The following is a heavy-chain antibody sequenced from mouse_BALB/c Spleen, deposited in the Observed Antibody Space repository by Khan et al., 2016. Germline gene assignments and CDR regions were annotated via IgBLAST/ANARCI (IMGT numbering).Heavy chain of an antibody. J-gene: IGHJ2*01. Sequence: VQLQQSGPELVKPGASVKMSCKASGYTFTSYVMHWVKQKPGQGLEWIGYINPYNDGTKYNEKFKGKATLTSDKSSSTAYMELSSLTSEDSAVYYCVRCGWLLPYYFDYWGQGTTLTVSS. D-gene: IGHD2-3*01. CDR3: VRCGWLLPYYFDY. CDR1: GYTFTSYV. V-gene: IGHV1S136*01. CDR2: INPYNDGT.